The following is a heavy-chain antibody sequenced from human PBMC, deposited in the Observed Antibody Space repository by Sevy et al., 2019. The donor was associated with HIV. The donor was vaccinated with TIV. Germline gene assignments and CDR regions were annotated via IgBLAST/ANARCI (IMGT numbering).Heavy chain of an antibody. V-gene: IGHV3-9*01. J-gene: IGHJ6*02. D-gene: IGHD5-12*01. CDR2: ISWNSGSI. CDR3: ARGGYVVYYGMDV. Sequence: GGSLRLSCAASGFTFDDYAMHWVRQAPGKGLEWVSGISWNSGSIGYADSVKGRFTISRDNAKNSLYLQMNSLRAEDTALYYCARGGYVVYYGMDVWGQGTTVTVSS. CDR1: GFTFDDYA.